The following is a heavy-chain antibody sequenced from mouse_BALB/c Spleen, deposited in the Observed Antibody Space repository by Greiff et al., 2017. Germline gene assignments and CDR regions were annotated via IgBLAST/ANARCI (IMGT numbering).Heavy chain of an antibody. CDR1: GDSITSGY. CDR2: ISYSGST. CDR3: ARSSYGNLFYWYFDV. Sequence: EVQLQQSGPSLVKPSQTLSLTCSVTGDSITSGYWNWIRKFPGNKLEYMGYISYSGSTYYNPSLKSRISITRDTSKNQYYLQLNSVTTEDTATYYCARSSYGNLFYWYFDVWGAGTTVTVSS. J-gene: IGHJ1*01. D-gene: IGHD2-10*01. V-gene: IGHV3-8*02.